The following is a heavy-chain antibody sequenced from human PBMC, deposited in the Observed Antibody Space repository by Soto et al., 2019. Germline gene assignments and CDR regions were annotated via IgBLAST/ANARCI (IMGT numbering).Heavy chain of an antibody. D-gene: IGHD5-12*01. Sequence: QVHLVESGGDLVKPGGSLRLSCAASEFSFSDYYMNWIRQAPGKGLEWVSSISSRDNTIYYADSVQGRFTISRDNAKNSASPQMNSLRAEDTAVYSCARTYGGYPPLYYGMAVWGQGTTVTVSS. J-gene: IGHJ6*02. CDR1: EFSFSDYY. V-gene: IGHV3-11*01. CDR3: ARTYGGYPPLYYGMAV. CDR2: ISSRDNTI.